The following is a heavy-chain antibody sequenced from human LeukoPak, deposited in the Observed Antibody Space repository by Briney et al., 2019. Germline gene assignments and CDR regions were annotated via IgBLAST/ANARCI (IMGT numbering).Heavy chain of an antibody. J-gene: IGHJ4*02. CDR1: GFTFSDYY. D-gene: IGHD3-9*01. Sequence: GGSLRLSCAASGFTFSDYYMSWIRQAPGKGLEWVSYISSSGSTIYYAGSVKGRFTTSRDNAKNSLYLQMNSLRAEDTAVYYCARGPLLRYFDWLFGDFDYWGQGTLVTVSS. CDR2: ISSSGSTI. CDR3: ARGPLLRYFDWLFGDFDY. V-gene: IGHV3-11*01.